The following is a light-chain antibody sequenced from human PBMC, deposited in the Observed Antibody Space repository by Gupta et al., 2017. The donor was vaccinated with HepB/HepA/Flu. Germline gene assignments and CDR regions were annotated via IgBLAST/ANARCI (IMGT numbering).Light chain of an antibody. J-gene: IGKJ1*01. Sequence: EIVMTQSPATLSVSPGERATLSCRASQSVSSNLAWYQQKPGQAPRLLIYGASTRATGIPARCGGSGSGTEFTLTISSLQSEDFAVYYCQQYNNWPQTFGQGTKVEIK. CDR3: QQYNNWPQT. CDR1: QSVSSN. CDR2: GAS. V-gene: IGKV3-15*01.